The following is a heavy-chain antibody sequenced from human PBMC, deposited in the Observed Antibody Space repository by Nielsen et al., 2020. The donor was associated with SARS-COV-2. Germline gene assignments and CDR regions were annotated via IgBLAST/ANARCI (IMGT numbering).Heavy chain of an antibody. Sequence: WIRQPPGKGLEWVANIKQDGSEKYYVDSVKGRFTISRDNAKNSLYLQMNSLRAEDTAVYYCARDPRHYGSGSRYYYYGMDVWGQGTTVTVSS. CDR3: ARDPRHYGSGSRYYYYGMDV. J-gene: IGHJ6*02. V-gene: IGHV3-7*01. CDR2: IKQDGSEK. D-gene: IGHD3-10*01.